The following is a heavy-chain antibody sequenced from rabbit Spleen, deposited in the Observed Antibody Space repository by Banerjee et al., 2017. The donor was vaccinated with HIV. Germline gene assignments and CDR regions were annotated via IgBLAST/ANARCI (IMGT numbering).Heavy chain of an antibody. CDR3: ARGTYGDAGYFDGGYYFNL. D-gene: IGHD6-1*01. Sequence: QEQLEESGGGLVQPEGSLTLTCTASGFSFSSSYYMCWVRQTPGKGLEWIACIDIGTSGFTYFATWAKGRFTCSKTSSTTVTLQMTRLTAADTATYFCARGTYGDAGYFDGGYYFNLWGPGTLVTVS. CDR1: GFSFSSSYY. J-gene: IGHJ4*01. CDR2: IDIGTSGFT. V-gene: IGHV1S45*01.